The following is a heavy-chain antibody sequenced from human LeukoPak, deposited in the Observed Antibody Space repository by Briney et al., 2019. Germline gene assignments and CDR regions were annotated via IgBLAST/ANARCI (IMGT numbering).Heavy chain of an antibody. CDR3: ARAGGSSDY. V-gene: IGHV4-59*12. D-gene: IGHD2-15*01. CDR2: IYYSGST. J-gene: IGHJ4*02. CDR1: GGSISSYY. Sequence: TSETLSLTCSVSGGSISSYYRSWIRQPPGKGLEWIGYIYYSGSTNYNPSLKSRVTISVDTSKNQFSLKLSSVTAADTAIYYCARAGGSSDYWGQGTLVTVSS.